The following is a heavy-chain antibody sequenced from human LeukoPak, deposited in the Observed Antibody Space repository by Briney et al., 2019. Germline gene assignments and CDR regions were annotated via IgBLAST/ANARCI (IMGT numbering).Heavy chain of an antibody. CDR1: GGSVSSGSYY. Sequence: SETLSLTCTVSGGSVSSGSYYWSWIRQPPGKGLEWIGYIYYSGSTNYNPSLKSRVAISVDTSKNQFSLKLSSVTAADTAVYYCARGIDYWGQGTLVTVSS. V-gene: IGHV4-61*01. J-gene: IGHJ4*02. CDR3: ARGIDY. CDR2: IYYSGST.